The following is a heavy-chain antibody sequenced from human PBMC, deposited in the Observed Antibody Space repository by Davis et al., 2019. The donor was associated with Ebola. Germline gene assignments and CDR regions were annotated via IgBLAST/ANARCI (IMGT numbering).Heavy chain of an antibody. V-gene: IGHV1-18*01. Sequence: ASVKVSCKTSGYSFKNYAISWVRQAPGQGLEWMGWISADNGNTNYAQKVQGRVTMTTDTSTGTAYLDLRSLRSDDTAVYFCARTGIVGTTTTASDIWGQGTLVTVSS. CDR3: ARTGIVGTTTTASDI. CDR1: GYSFKNYA. J-gene: IGHJ3*02. CDR2: ISADNGNT. D-gene: IGHD1-26*01.